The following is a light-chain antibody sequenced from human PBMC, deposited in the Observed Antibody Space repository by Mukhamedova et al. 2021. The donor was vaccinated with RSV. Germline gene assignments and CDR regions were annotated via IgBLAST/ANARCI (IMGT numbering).Light chain of an antibody. CDR2: AAS. V-gene: IGKV1-13*02. J-gene: IGKJ4*01. CDR3: QQFSTYPLT. Sequence: WYQRRVHGKPPKVLIYAASSLEGGVPSRFSGSGCGTDFILTISSLQPDDFATYYCQQFSTYPLTFGGGTKMEIE.